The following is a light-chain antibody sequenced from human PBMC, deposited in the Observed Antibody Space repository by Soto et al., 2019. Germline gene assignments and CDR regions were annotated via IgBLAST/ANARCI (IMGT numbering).Light chain of an antibody. CDR3: QQRSNWPRLIT. Sequence: EIVLTQSPATLSLSPGERATLSCRASQSVSSYLAWYQQKPGQAPRLLIYDASNRATGIPARFSGSGSGTDFTLTISSLGPEDFAVYYCQQRSNWPRLITFGQGTRLEIK. CDR1: QSVSSY. J-gene: IGKJ5*01. V-gene: IGKV3-11*01. CDR2: DAS.